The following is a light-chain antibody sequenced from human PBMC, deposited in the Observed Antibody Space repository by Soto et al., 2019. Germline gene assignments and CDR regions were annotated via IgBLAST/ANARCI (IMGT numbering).Light chain of an antibody. Sequence: QSALTQPPSASGSPAQSVTISCTGTSSDVGGYNFVSWYQQHPGQAPKLMIYEVNKRPSGVPDRFSGSKSGNTASLIVSGLQAEDEADYYCSSFAGSNNPVVFGGGTKLTVL. V-gene: IGLV2-8*01. CDR2: EVN. CDR3: SSFAGSNNPVV. CDR1: SSDVGGYNF. J-gene: IGLJ2*01.